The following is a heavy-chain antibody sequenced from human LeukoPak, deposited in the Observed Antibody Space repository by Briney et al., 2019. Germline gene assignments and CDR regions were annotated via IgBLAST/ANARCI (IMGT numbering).Heavy chain of an antibody. CDR1: GFTFSSYW. Sequence: GGSLRLSCAASGFTFSSYWMSWVRQAPGKGLEWVANIKQDGSEKYYVDSVKGRFTISRDNAKNSLYLQMNSLRAEDTAVYYCARSVPAAIGGDGAFDIWGQGTMVTVSS. CDR3: ARSVPAAIGGDGAFDI. J-gene: IGHJ3*02. V-gene: IGHV3-7*01. D-gene: IGHD2-2*01. CDR2: IKQDGSEK.